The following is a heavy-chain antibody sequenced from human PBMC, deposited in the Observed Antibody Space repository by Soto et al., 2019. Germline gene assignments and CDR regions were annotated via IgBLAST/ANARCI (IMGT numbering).Heavy chain of an antibody. Sequence: QVQLQESGPGLVKPSETLSLSCNVSGVSISGHYWSWVRQTPGKGLEWIGYSYYSGSTNYNPSLKSRVTMSVDTSKNHFSLRLPSVTAADTAVYYCARGPYYDLIWNYYYMDVWGKGTTVTVSS. CDR2: SYYSGST. CDR1: GVSISGHY. CDR3: ARGPYYDLIWNYYYMDV. V-gene: IGHV4-59*08. J-gene: IGHJ6*03. D-gene: IGHD3-16*01.